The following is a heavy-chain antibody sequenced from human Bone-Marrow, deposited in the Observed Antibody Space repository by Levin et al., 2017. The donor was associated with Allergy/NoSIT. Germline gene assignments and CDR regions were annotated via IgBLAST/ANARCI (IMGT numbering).Heavy chain of an antibody. CDR2: ISTSGNTF. D-gene: IGHD3-16*01. Sequence: PGGSLRLSCAASGFRLSDSYMSWIRQAPGKGLEWLSYISTSGNTFYNGDSVKGRFTVSRDSAKNSLYLRLNSLRADDTARYYCARWHSPDLGAFDVWGRGTVVIVSS. CDR1: GFRLSDSY. CDR3: ARWHSPDLGAFDV. V-gene: IGHV3-11*01. J-gene: IGHJ3*01.